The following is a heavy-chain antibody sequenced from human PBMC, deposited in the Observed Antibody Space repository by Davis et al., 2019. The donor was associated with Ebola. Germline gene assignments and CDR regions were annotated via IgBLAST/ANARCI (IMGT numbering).Heavy chain of an antibody. Sequence: ESLKISCAASGFTVSSNYMSWVRQAPGKGLEWIGEINHSGSTNYNPSLKSRVTISVDTSKNQFSLKLSSVTAADTAVYYCARSGKYCSSTSCYTNWFDPWGQGTLVTVSS. V-gene: IGHV4-34*01. CDR3: ARSGKYCSSTSCYTNWFDP. CDR1: GFTVSSNY. D-gene: IGHD2-2*02. CDR2: INHSGST. J-gene: IGHJ5*02.